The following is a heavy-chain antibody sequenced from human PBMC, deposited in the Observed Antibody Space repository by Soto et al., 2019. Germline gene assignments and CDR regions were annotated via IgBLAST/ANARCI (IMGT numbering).Heavy chain of an antibody. CDR3: ARQPLPGIAVAGPYYMDV. CDR1: GGSISSYY. J-gene: IGHJ6*03. Sequence: SETLSLTCTVSGGSISSYYWSWIRQPPGKGLEWIGYIYYSGSTNYNPSLKSRVTISVDTSKNQFSLKLSSVTAADTAVYYCARQPLPGIAVAGPYYMDVWGKGTTVTVS. CDR2: IYYSGST. V-gene: IGHV4-59*08. D-gene: IGHD6-19*01.